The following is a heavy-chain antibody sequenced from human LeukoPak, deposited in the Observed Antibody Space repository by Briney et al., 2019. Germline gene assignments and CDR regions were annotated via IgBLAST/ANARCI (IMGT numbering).Heavy chain of an antibody. D-gene: IGHD3-16*02. V-gene: IGHV3-48*02. J-gene: IGHJ4*02. Sequence: GGSLRLSCAASGFTFSSYSMNWVRQAPGKGLEWVSYISSSSSTIYYAGSVKGRFTISRDNAKNSLYLQMNSLRDEDTAVYYCAREDPYDYVWGSYRPPDYWGQGTLVTVSS. CDR2: ISSSSSTI. CDR3: AREDPYDYVWGSYRPPDY. CDR1: GFTFSSYS.